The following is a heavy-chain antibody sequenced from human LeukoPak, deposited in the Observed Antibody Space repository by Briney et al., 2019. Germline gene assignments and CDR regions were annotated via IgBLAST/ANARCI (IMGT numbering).Heavy chain of an antibody. CDR1: GFTFSSYW. J-gene: IGHJ4*01. CDR2: IRGSSSYT. V-gene: IGHV3-21*06. Sequence: GGSLRLSCAASGFTFSSYWMSWVRQAPGKGLEWVSSIRGSSSYTYYADSLKGRFTISRDNAKNTLYLQMNSLRVEDTAVYYCARDGSFDYWGQGTLVTVSS. CDR3: ARDGSFDY.